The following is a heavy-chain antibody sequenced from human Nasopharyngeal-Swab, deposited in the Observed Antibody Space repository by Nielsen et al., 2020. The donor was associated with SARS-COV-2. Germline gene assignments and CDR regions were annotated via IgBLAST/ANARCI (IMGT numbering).Heavy chain of an antibody. Sequence: GGSLRLSCAASGFTFSSYEMNWVRQAPGKGLEWVSYISSSGSTIYYAYSVKGRFTISRDNAKNSLYLQMNSLRAEDTAVYYCARGGTYYDFWSGYYNYYYGMDVWGQGTTVTVSS. CDR2: ISSSGSTI. V-gene: IGHV3-48*03. J-gene: IGHJ6*02. CDR3: ARGGTYYDFWSGYYNYYYGMDV. D-gene: IGHD3-3*01. CDR1: GFTFSSYE.